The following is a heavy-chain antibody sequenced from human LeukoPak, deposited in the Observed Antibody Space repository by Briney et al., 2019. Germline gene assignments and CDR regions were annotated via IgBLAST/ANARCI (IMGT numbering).Heavy chain of an antibody. D-gene: IGHD2-15*01. CDR3: ARESTAQVVAATEDYFDY. V-gene: IGHV4-59*01. CDR2: IYYSGST. CDR1: GGSISSYY. Sequence: PSETLSLTCTVSGGSISSYYWSWIRQPPGKRLEWIGYIYYSGSTNYNPSLKSRVTISVDTSKNQFSLKLSSVTAADTAVYYCARESTAQVVAATEDYFDYWGQGALVTVSS. J-gene: IGHJ4*02.